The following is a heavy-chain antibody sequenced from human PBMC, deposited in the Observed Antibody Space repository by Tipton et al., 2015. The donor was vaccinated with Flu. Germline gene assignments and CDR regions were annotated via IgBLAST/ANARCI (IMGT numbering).Heavy chain of an antibody. J-gene: IGHJ4*02. CDR1: GGSISSSSYH. Sequence: TLSLTCTVSGGSISSSSYHWGWIRQPPGKGLEWIGSIYYSGSTYDNPSLKSRVIISADTSKNQFSLRLSSVTAADTAVYYCARLRATSWYGDYLGQGTLVTVSS. CDR2: IYYSGST. D-gene: IGHD6-13*01. CDR3: ARLRATSWYGDY. V-gene: IGHV4-39*01.